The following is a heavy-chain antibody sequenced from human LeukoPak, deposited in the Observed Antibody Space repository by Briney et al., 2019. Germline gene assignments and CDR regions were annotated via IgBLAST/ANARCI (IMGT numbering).Heavy chain of an antibody. Sequence: GGSLRLSCAASGFTFSSYGMHWVRQAPGKGLEWVALIWYDGSKQYYADSVKGRFTISRDNSKNTLHLQMNSLRAEDTAVFYCARLIGWSRFDPWGQGALVTVSS. J-gene: IGHJ5*02. CDR2: IWYDGSKQ. CDR3: ARLIGWSRFDP. V-gene: IGHV3-33*01. CDR1: GFTFSSYG. D-gene: IGHD6-19*01.